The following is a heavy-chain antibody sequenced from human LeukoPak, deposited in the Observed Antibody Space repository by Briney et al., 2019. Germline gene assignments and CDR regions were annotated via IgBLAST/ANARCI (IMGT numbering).Heavy chain of an antibody. CDR3: AREEARWEWFDP. CDR2: IDSGGRT. V-gene: IGHV3-66*01. D-gene: IGHD1-26*01. CDR1: GFTVNSND. Sequence: GGSLRLSCAASGFTVNSNDMSWVRQAPGKGLEWVSVIDSGGRTYYADSVKGRFTISRDSSKNTLDLQMNSLRAEDTAVYYCAREEARWEWFDPWGQGTQVTVSS. J-gene: IGHJ5*02.